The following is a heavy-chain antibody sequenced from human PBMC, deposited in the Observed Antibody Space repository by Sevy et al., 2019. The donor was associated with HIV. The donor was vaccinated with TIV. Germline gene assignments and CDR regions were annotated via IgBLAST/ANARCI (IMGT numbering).Heavy chain of an antibody. Sequence: SETLSLTCTVSGGSVSSGSYYWSWIRQPPGKGLEWIGYIYYSGSTNYNPSLKSRVTISVDTSKNQFSLKLSSVTAADTAVYYCASIERYCTNGVCSHVDYWGQGTLVTVSS. CDR3: ASIERYCTNGVCSHVDY. CDR2: IYYSGST. D-gene: IGHD2-8*01. J-gene: IGHJ4*02. V-gene: IGHV4-61*01. CDR1: GGSVSSGSYY.